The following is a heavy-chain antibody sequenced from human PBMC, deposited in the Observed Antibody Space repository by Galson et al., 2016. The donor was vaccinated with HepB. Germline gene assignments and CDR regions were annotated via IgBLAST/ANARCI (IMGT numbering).Heavy chain of an antibody. J-gene: IGHJ4*02. Sequence: SETLSLTCSVSEGSISSYYWSWIRQSPGKGLEWIGYVYYTWSTNYNPSLRSRVTISADTSQNQFSLRLTSVTVADTAVYYCARSGSGYHQHFDYWGQGILVAVSS. CDR3: ARSGSGYHQHFDY. CDR2: VYYTWST. D-gene: IGHD3-22*01. CDR1: EGSISSYY. V-gene: IGHV4-59*01.